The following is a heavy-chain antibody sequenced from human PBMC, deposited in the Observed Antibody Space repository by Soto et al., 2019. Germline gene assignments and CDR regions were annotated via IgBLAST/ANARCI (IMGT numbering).Heavy chain of an antibody. D-gene: IGHD3-3*01. CDR1: GFTFSSYG. V-gene: IGHV3-30*18. CDR2: ISYDGSNK. Sequence: PGGSLRLSCAASGFTFSSYGMHLVRQAPGKGLEWVAFISYDGSNKYYADSVKGRFTISRDNSKNTLYLQMNSLRAEDTAVYYCAKEDSPFWSGYSLGLHDAFDILGQGTMVTVSS. J-gene: IGHJ3*02. CDR3: AKEDSPFWSGYSLGLHDAFDI.